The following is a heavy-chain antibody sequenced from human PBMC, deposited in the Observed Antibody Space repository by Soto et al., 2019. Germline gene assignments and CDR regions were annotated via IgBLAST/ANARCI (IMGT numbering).Heavy chain of an antibody. CDR2: IYYSGST. Sequence: SETLSLTCTVSGGSISSYYWSWIRQPPGKGLEWIGYIYYSGSTNYNPSLKSRVTISVDTSKNQFSLKLSSVTAADTAVYYCARSVLGYCSSTSCYGSWFDPWGQGTLVTVSS. CDR3: ARSVLGYCSSTSCYGSWFDP. D-gene: IGHD2-2*01. V-gene: IGHV4-59*08. CDR1: GGSISSYY. J-gene: IGHJ5*02.